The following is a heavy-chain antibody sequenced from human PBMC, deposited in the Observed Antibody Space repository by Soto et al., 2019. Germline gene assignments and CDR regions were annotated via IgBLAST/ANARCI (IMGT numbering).Heavy chain of an antibody. CDR2: MNPNSGNT. CDR1: GYTFTSYD. D-gene: IGHD4-17*01. J-gene: IGHJ4*02. Sequence: ASVKVSCKASGYTFTSYDINWVRQATGQGLEWMGWMNPNSGNTGYAQKFQGRVTMTRNTSISTAYMELSSLRSEDTAVYYCARVGFDYGDYVFDYWGQGTLVTVSS. CDR3: ARVGFDYGDYVFDY. V-gene: IGHV1-8*01.